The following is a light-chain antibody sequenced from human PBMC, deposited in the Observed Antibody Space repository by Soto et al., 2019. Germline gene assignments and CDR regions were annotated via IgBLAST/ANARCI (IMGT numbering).Light chain of an antibody. CDR1: QSVSNNY. CDR2: GSS. Sequence: EVVLTQSPGTLSLSPGERPTLSCRASQSVSNNYLAWYQQKPGQGPRLLIFGSSDRATGIPDRFSGSGSGTDFTLTISRLEPEDFAVYYCQQYGSPPPYTFGQGTKLEIK. J-gene: IGKJ2*01. CDR3: QQYGSPPPYT. V-gene: IGKV3-20*01.